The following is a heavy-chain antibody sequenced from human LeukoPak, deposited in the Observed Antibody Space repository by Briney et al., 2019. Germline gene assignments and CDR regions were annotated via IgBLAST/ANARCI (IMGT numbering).Heavy chain of an antibody. CDR3: ARERSGELFGLHASDI. CDR2: ISSSSTTI. Sequence: GGSLRLSCAASGFTFSSYNMNWVRQAPGKGLEWVSHISSSSTTIYYADSVKGRFTISRDNAKNSLYLQMNSLRAEDTAVYYCARERSGELFGLHASDIWGQGTMVTVSS. D-gene: IGHD3-10*01. V-gene: IGHV3-48*01. CDR1: GFTFSSYN. J-gene: IGHJ3*02.